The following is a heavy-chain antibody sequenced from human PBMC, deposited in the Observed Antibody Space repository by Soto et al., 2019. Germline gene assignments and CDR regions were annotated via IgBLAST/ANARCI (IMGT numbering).Heavy chain of an antibody. J-gene: IGHJ6*02. CDR1: GGTFSGYA. CDR2: IIPIFGTA. CDR3: ARTSPSIAARSYYYYGMDV. V-gene: IGHV1-69*13. D-gene: IGHD6-6*01. Sequence: SVKVSCKASGGTFSGYAISWVRQAPGQGLEWMGGIIPIFGTANYAQKFQGRDTITADESTSTAYMELSSLRSEDTAVYYCARTSPSIAARSYYYYGMDVWGQGTTVTVSS.